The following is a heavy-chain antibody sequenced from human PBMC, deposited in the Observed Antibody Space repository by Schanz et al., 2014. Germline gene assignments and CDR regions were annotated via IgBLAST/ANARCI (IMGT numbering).Heavy chain of an antibody. Sequence: EVQLVESGGGFVQPGGSLGLSCVVSGFTVSSDHMSWVRQAPGKGLEWVSTIYASGATYYADSVKRRFTISRDISKNTVYLQMNRLRAEDTAVYYCARVHHYDPSGCGYFDYWGQGALXTVSS. J-gene: IGHJ4*02. CDR2: IYASGAT. V-gene: IGHV3-66*01. CDR3: ARVHHYDPSGCGYFDY. CDR1: GFTVSSDH. D-gene: IGHD3-22*01.